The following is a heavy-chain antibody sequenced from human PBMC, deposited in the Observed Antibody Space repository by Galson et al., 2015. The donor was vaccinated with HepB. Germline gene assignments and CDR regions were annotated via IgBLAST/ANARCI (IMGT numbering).Heavy chain of an antibody. D-gene: IGHD4-17*01. J-gene: IGHJ3*02. Sequence: SLRLSCAASGFTFSSYAMHWVRQAPGKGLEWVAVISYDGSNKYYADSVKGRFTISRDNSKNTLYLRMNSLRAEDTAVYYCARDPAVTTGGGAFDIWGQGTMVTVSS. CDR1: GFTFSSYA. CDR2: ISYDGSNK. V-gene: IGHV3-30*04. CDR3: ARDPAVTTGGGAFDI.